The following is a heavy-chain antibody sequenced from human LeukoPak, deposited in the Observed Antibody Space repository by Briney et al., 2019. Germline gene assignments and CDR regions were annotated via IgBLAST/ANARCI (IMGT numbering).Heavy chain of an antibody. CDR3: AKGISGDYYSYYYYGMDV. V-gene: IGHV3-30*18. D-gene: IGHD4-17*01. Sequence: PGGSLRLSCAASGFTFSRNVMHWVRQAPGKGLVRVAVISYDGSNKYHADSVKGRFTISRDNSKNTLYLQMNSLRVEDTAVYYCAKGISGDYYSYYYYGMDVWGQGTTVTVSS. CDR2: ISYDGSNK. CDR1: GFTFSRNV. J-gene: IGHJ6*02.